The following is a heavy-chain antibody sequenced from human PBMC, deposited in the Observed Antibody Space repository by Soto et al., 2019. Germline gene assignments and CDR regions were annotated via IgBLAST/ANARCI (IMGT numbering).Heavy chain of an antibody. CDR3: AKVLSKRPGYNWFDP. V-gene: IGHV3-23*01. CDR1: GFTFSSYA. Sequence: EVQLLESGGGLVQPGGSLRLSCAASGFTFSSYAMSWVRQAPGKGLEWVSAISGSGGSTYYADSVKGRFTISRDNSKNTLYLQMKSLRAEDTAVYYCAKVLSKRPGYNWFDPWGQGTLVTVSS. CDR2: ISGSGGST. J-gene: IGHJ5*02.